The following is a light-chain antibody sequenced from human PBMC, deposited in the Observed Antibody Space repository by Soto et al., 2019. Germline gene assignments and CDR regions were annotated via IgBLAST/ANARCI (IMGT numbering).Light chain of an antibody. CDR2: AAS. CDR1: QSVSRN. J-gene: IGKJ2*01. CDR3: QQYNNWPYT. V-gene: IGKV3-15*01. Sequence: EIVMTQSPATLSVSPGERATLSCRASQSVSRNLAWYQQKPGQAPRLLIYAASTRATGIPARCSGSGSGTEFTLTISSLQSGDFAVYYCQQYNNWPYTFGQGTKLVIK.